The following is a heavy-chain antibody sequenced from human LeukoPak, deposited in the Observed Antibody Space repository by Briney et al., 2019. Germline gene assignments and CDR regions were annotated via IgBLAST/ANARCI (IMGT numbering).Heavy chain of an antibody. J-gene: IGHJ4*02. CDR1: GFTVSSTY. CDR2: LYSGGST. CDR3: ARSGYGGNTYYFDY. D-gene: IGHD1-26*01. Sequence: PGGSLRLSCAASGFTVSSTYMSWVRQAPGKGLEWVSVLYSGGSTYYADSVKGRFTISRDNSKNMLYLQMNSLRAEDTAVYYCARSGYGGNTYYFDYWGQGTLVTVSS. V-gene: IGHV3-53*01.